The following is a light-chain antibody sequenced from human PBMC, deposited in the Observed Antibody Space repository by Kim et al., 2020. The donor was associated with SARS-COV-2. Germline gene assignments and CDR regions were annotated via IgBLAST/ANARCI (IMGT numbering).Light chain of an antibody. CDR3: QQYNTGRT. J-gene: IGKJ1*01. CDR2: GAS. Sequence: EIVMTQSPATLSVSPGESATLSCRASQSITTNLAWYQQKPGQAPRLLMFGASNRAAGLPARFSGSGSGTEFTLTIRSLQSEDFVVYYCQQYNTGRTFGQGTKVDIK. V-gene: IGKV3-15*01. CDR1: QSITTN.